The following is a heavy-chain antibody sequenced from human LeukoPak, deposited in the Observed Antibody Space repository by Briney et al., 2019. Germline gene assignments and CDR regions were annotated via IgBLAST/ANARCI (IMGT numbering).Heavy chain of an antibody. J-gene: IGHJ3*02. CDR1: GFTFSSYS. Sequence: GGSLRLSCAASGFTFSSYSMNWVRQAPGKGLEWVSSISSSSSYIYYADSVKGRFTISRDNAKNSLYLQMNSLRAEDTAVYYCARRGSRGGYCSSTSCHDAFDIWGQGTMVTVSS. CDR3: ARRGSRGGYCSSTSCHDAFDI. D-gene: IGHD2-2*01. V-gene: IGHV3-21*01. CDR2: ISSSSSYI.